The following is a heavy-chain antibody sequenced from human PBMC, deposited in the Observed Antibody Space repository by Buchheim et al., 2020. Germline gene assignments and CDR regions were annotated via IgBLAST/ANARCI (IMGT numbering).Heavy chain of an antibody. D-gene: IGHD2-2*01. CDR3: ARASYQYDNWFDS. V-gene: IGHV4-39*01. Sequence: QLQLQESGPGLVKPSETLSLTCSVSGGPVSSNIYYWAWIRQPPGKGLEWIGQIYYSWTSYYSPSLRSRVAMSVDTSKNQFFLRLSSMTAADTAVYYCARASYQYDNWFDSWGQG. CDR1: GGPVSSNIYY. J-gene: IGHJ5*02. CDR2: IYYSWTS.